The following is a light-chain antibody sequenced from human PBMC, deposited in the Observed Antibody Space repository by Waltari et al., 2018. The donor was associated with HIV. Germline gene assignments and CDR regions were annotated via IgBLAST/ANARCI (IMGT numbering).Light chain of an antibody. Sequence: QSALTQPPSVSGSPGQSVTMSCTGNSPDFSTSERVPWYQQTPGTAPKAVIHDVTDRPSGVPDRFSGFKFDDTASLTISGLQAEDEADYYCALYLGNNTHYVFGTGTKVTVL. CDR3: ALYLGNNTHYV. CDR1: SPDFSTSER. V-gene: IGLV2-18*01. CDR2: DVT. J-gene: IGLJ1*01.